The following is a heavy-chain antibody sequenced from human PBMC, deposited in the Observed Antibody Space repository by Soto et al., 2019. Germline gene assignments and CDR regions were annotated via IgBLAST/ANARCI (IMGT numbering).Heavy chain of an antibody. D-gene: IGHD2-15*01. J-gene: IGHJ4*02. Sequence: SATVCCKASGYAIACYSMHWVRQAPEQRLECMGWINAGNGNTKYSQKFQGRVTITRDTSASTAYMELSSLRSEDTAVYYCARAVAASAPFDYWGQGTLVTVSS. V-gene: IGHV1-3*01. CDR2: INAGNGNT. CDR1: GYAIACYS. CDR3: ARAVAASAPFDY.